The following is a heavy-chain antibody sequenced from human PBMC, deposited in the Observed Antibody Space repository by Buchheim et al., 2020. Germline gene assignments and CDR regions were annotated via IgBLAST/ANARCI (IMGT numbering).Heavy chain of an antibody. CDR3: ARWGGAYNWFDP. J-gene: IGHJ5*02. Sequence: QLQLQESGPGLVKPSETLSLTCTVSGGSISSSSYYWGWIRQPPGKGLEWIGSIYYSGSTYYNPSLKTLVPLSVDTSKHQFSLKLSSVTAADTAVYYCARWGGAYNWFDPWGQGTL. V-gene: IGHV4-39*01. CDR2: IYYSGST. D-gene: IGHD3-10*01. CDR1: GGSISSSSYY.